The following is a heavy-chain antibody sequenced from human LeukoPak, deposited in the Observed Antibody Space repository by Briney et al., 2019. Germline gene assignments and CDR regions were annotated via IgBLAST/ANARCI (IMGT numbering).Heavy chain of an antibody. V-gene: IGHV4-59*01. CDR3: ARGAMATTPFFDY. Sequence: PSETLSLTCPVSGGSISNYYYWTWIRQPPGKGLEWIGYVYYTGSTNFNPSLKSRLTMSLDTSRNRFSLKLTSLTAADTAVYYCARGAMATTPFFDYLGQGTLVTVSS. J-gene: IGHJ4*02. CDR2: VYYTGST. CDR1: GGSISNYY. D-gene: IGHD5-24*01.